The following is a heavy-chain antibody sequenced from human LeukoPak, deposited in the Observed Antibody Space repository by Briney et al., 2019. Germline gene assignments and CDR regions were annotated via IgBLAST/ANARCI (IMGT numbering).Heavy chain of an antibody. V-gene: IGHV3-7*01. Sequence: GGSLRLSCAASGFTFGRHWMSWVRQAPGKGLEWVAHMNQGGSETTNVDSVKGRFTISRDDAKNLVFLQMNSLRVEDTAVYYCAREDGYYDFWSGYYGAWFDPWGQGTLVTVSS. CDR3: AREDGYYDFWSGYYGAWFDP. D-gene: IGHD3-3*01. CDR2: MNQGGSET. J-gene: IGHJ5*02. CDR1: GFTFGRHW.